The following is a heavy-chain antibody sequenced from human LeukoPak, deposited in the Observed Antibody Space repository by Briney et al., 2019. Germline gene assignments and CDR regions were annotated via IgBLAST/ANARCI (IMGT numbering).Heavy chain of an antibody. D-gene: IGHD4-23*01. CDR3: AGGYGGNPPDY. Sequence: SETLSLTCAVSGYSISTGYYWGWIRQPPGKGLEWIGSIYHSGSTYYNSSLKSRVTISVDTSKNQFSLRLSSVTAADTAVYYCAGGYGGNPPDYWGQGTLVTVSS. CDR2: IYHSGST. J-gene: IGHJ4*02. V-gene: IGHV4-38-2*01. CDR1: GYSISTGYY.